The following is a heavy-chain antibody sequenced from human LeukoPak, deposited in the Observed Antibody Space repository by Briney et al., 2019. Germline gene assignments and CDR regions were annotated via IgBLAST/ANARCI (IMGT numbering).Heavy chain of an antibody. Sequence: GGSLRLSCAASGFTFSSSWMPWVRQAPGKGLVWVSRITRDGSSTTYADSVKGRFTTSRDNAKNTLYLQMDSLRDDDTAVYYCARDPGYESWSPFWGGMDVWGNGTTVIVSS. CDR3: ARDPGYESWSPFWGGMDV. V-gene: IGHV3-74*01. J-gene: IGHJ6*04. CDR2: ITRDGSST. CDR1: GFTFSSSW. D-gene: IGHD3-16*01.